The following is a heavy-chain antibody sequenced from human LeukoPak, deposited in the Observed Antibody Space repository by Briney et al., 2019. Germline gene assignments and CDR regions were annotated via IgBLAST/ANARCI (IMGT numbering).Heavy chain of an antibody. D-gene: IGHD3-3*01. CDR2: FIPVLGTA. CDR1: GGTFSDYA. J-gene: IGHJ6*04. V-gene: IGHV1-69*10. Sequence: SVKVSCKASGGTFSDYALNWVRQAPGQGLEWMGVFIPVLGTANSTQNFQDRVTITADISTNTVYMELSSLRSEDTAVYFCAGIPVFGVVLHQEPVWGKGTTVTVSS. CDR3: AGIPVFGVVLHQEPV.